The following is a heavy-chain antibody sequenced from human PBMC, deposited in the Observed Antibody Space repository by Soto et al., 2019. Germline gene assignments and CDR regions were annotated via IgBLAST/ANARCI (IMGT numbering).Heavy chain of an antibody. D-gene: IGHD6-19*01. CDR2: INAGNGNT. J-gene: IGHJ5*02. Sequence: ASVKVSCKASGYTFTSYAMHWVRQAPGQRLEWMGWINAGNGNTNYAQKLQGRVTMTTDTSTSTAYMELRSLRSDDTAVYYCAREESVAGYGGWFDPWGQGTLVTVSS. V-gene: IGHV1-3*01. CDR1: GYTFTSYA. CDR3: AREESVAGYGGWFDP.